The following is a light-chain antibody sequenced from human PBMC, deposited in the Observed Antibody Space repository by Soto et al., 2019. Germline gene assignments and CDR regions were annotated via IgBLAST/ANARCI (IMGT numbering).Light chain of an antibody. V-gene: IGKV1-5*03. CDR3: QQYNGYWP. Sequence: DIQMTQSPSTLSASVGDRVTITCRASQSISDSLAWYQQKPGKAPKLLIYEASSLKSGVPSRFSGSRSGTEYTLHISSLHPDDFATYYCQQYNGYWPFGHGTQVEIK. J-gene: IGKJ1*01. CDR2: EAS. CDR1: QSISDS.